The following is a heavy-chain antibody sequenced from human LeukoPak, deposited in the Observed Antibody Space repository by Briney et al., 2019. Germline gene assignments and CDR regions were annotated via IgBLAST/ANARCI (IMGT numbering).Heavy chain of an antibody. J-gene: IGHJ4*02. CDR2: ITSDGSST. V-gene: IGHV3-74*01. D-gene: IGHD1-26*01. Sequence: GWSLRLSCAASGFTFSSYWMHGVRQAPAKGLVCVSRITSDGSSTSYADSVRGRFTISRDNAKNTVYLEMNSLRAEDTAVYYCARDLTGAVFDFWGQGTLVTVSS. CDR3: ARDLTGAVFDF. CDR1: GFTFSSYW.